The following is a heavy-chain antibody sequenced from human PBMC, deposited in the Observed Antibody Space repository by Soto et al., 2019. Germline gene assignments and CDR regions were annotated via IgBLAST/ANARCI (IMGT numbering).Heavy chain of an antibody. CDR1: GGTFSSYA. V-gene: IGHV1-69*13. Sequence: SVKVSCKASGGTFSSYAISWVRQAPGQGLEWMGGIIPIFGTANYAQKFQGRVTITADESTSTAYMELSSLRSEDTAVYYCARDLSCSGGSCYPYYYYGMDVWGQGTTVTV. D-gene: IGHD2-15*01. CDR3: ARDLSCSGGSCYPYYYYGMDV. CDR2: IIPIFGTA. J-gene: IGHJ6*02.